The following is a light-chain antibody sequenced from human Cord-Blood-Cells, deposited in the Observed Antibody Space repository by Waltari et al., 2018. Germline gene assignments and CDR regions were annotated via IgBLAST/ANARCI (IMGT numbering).Light chain of an antibody. CDR2: GNS. CDR1: SSNTGAGYD. CDR3: QSYDSSLSGSV. V-gene: IGLV1-40*01. Sequence: QSVLTQPPSVSGAPGQRVTISCTGSSSNTGAGYDVHWYQQLPRTVPKPLIYGNSSRPSGVPGRCSGSRSGTSASLASTGLRAGEEADYDGQSYDSSLSGSVFGGWTKLTVL. J-gene: IGLJ2*01.